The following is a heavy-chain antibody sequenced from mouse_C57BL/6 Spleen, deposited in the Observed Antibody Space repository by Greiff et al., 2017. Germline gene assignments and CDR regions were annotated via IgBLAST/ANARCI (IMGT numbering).Heavy chain of an antibody. D-gene: IGHD2-4*01. Sequence: QVHVKQSGPGLVQPSQSLSITCTVSGFSLTSYGVHWVRQSPGKGLEWLGVIWRGGSTAYNAAFMSRLSITKDNSKSQIFFKMNSLQADDTAIYYCAKKDYGNAMDYWGQGTSVTVSS. V-gene: IGHV2-5*01. CDR2: IWRGGST. CDR3: AKKDYGNAMDY. J-gene: IGHJ4*01. CDR1: GFSLTSYG.